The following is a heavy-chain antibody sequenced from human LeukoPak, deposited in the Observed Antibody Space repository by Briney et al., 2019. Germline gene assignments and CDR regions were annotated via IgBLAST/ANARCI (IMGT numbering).Heavy chain of an antibody. CDR3: ARQGYCGGDCYASDGFDI. CDR2: IYPGDSDT. V-gene: IGHV5-51*01. CDR1: GYSFTSYW. J-gene: IGHJ3*02. D-gene: IGHD2-21*02. Sequence: GESPKISCKGSGYSFTSYWIGWVRQMPGKGLEWMGIIYPGDSDTRYSPSFQGQVTISADKSISTAYLQWSSLKASDTAMYYCARQGYCGGDCYASDGFDIWGQGTMVTVSS.